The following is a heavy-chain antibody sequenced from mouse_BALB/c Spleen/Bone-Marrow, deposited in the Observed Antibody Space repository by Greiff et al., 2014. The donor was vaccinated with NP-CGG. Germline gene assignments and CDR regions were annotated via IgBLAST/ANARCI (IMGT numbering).Heavy chain of an antibody. Sequence: VQLQQSGGGLVQPGGSRKLSCAASGSTFSSFGMHWVRQAPEKGLEWVAYISSSSSTIYYADTVKGRFTISRDNPKNTLFLQMTSLRSEDTAMYYCARDDYDYAMDYWGQGTSVTVSS. J-gene: IGHJ4*01. CDR3: ARDDYDYAMDY. D-gene: IGHD2-4*01. CDR1: GSTFSSFG. CDR2: ISSSSSTI. V-gene: IGHV5-17*02.